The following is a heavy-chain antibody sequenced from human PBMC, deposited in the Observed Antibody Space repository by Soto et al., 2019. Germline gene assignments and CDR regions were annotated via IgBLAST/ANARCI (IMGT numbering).Heavy chain of an antibody. V-gene: IGHV1-69*01. Sequence: QVQLEQSGAEVKKPGSSVSVSCKISGGTFSDHTFSWVRQAPGQGLEWMGGIIPFFGTINYAQKFQGRVKISADESTGTAYMKLSSVKSEDTAKYYCASSLMVVVGKKYFYYYGMDVWGRGTTVTVFS. D-gene: IGHD2-15*01. CDR2: IIPFFGTI. J-gene: IGHJ6*02. CDR1: GGTFSDHT. CDR3: ASSLMVVVGKKYFYYYGMDV.